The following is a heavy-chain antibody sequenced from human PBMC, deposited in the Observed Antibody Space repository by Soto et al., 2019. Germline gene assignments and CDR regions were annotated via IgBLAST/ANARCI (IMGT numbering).Heavy chain of an antibody. CDR1: RFTFSNYA. J-gene: IGHJ6*03. V-gene: IGHV3-23*01. D-gene: IGHD2-2*01. CDR2: ISGRGLST. CDR3: AKGSRGVVVVPAASTTYYYMDV. Sequence: GGSLRLSCAASRFTFSNYAMSWVRQAPGKGLEWVSAISGRGLSTYYADSVKGRFTISRDNSRNTLYLQMNSLRAEDTAVYYCAKGSRGVVVVPAASTTYYYMDVWGKGTTVTVSS.